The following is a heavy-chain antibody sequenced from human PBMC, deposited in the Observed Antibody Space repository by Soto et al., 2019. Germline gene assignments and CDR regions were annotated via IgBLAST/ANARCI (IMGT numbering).Heavy chain of an antibody. CDR1: GYTFTDYG. D-gene: IGHD3-3*01. CDR3: ARDRQNYGCCDY. V-gene: IGHV1-18*04. CDR2: INSHNGVT. J-gene: IGHJ4*02. Sequence: QVQLVQSGVEVKRPGASVKVHCKASGYTFTDYGITWVRQAPGQGLEWMRWINSHNGVTNNAQSCQDRVTMTTDTSTNTVYMELRSLRFDDTAVYYCARDRQNYGCCDYWGQGTLVTFSS.